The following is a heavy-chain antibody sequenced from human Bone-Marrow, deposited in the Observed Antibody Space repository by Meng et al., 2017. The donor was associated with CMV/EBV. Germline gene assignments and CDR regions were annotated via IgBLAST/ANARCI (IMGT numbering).Heavy chain of an antibody. CDR2: INPNSGGT. CDR3: ARAPPSSINGTHGSDYYYGMDV. D-gene: IGHD1-7*01. J-gene: IGHJ6*02. V-gene: IGHV1-2*02. Sequence: SVKVSCKASGYTFTGYYMHWVRQAPGQGLEWMGWINPNSGGTNYAQKFQGRVTMTRDTSISTAYMELSRLRSDDAAVYYLARAPPSSINGTHGSDYYYGMDVWGQGTTVTVSS. CDR1: GYTFTGYY.